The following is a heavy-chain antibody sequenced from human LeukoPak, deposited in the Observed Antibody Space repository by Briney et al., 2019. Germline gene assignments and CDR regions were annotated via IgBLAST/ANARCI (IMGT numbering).Heavy chain of an antibody. J-gene: IGHJ4*02. CDR1: GYTFTGYY. V-gene: IGHV1-2*02. Sequence: GASVKVSCKASGYTFTGYYMHWVRQAPGQGLEWMGWINPNSGGTNYAQKFQGRVTMTRDTSISTAYMELSRLRSDDTAVYYCARDPGDYGAYYFDYWGQGTLVTVSS. CDR2: INPNSGGT. CDR3: ARDPGDYGAYYFDY. D-gene: IGHD4-17*01.